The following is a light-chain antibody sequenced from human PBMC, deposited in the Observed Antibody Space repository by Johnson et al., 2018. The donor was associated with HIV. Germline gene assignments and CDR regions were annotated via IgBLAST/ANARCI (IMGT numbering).Light chain of an antibody. J-gene: IGLJ1*01. CDR2: DNN. V-gene: IGLV1-51*01. CDR1: SSNIGYNY. CDR3: GTWDNSLRTAF. Sequence: QSVLTQPPSVSAAPGQKVTISCSGSSSNIGYNYVSWYQQLPGTAPKLLIYDNNKRPSGIPDRFSGSKSGTSATLGITGLQTGDEADYFCGTWDNSLRTAFCGTGTKVTVL.